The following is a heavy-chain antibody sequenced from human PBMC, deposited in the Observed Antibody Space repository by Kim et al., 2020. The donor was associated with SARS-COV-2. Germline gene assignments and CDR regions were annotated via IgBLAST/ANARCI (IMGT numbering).Heavy chain of an antibody. V-gene: IGHV3-21*01. CDR3: AAELQWFGEFRGVSSFDP. J-gene: IGHJ5*02. D-gene: IGHD3-10*01. CDR2: ISSSSSYI. CDR1: GFTFSSYS. Sequence: GGSLRLSCAASGFTFSSYSMNWVRQAPGKGLEWVSSISSSSSYIYYADSVKGRFTISRDNAKNSLYLQMNSLRAEDTAVYYCAAELQWFGEFRGVSSFDPWGQGTLVTVSS.